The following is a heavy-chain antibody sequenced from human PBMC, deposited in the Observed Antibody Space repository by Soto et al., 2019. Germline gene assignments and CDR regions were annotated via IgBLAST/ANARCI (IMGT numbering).Heavy chain of an antibody. V-gene: IGHV1-69*13. CDR3: ARHHLVASDAFDI. Sequence: SVTVSCKASGGTFSIYAISWVRQAPGQGLEWMGGIIPIFGTANYAQKFQGRVTITADESTSTAYMELSSLRSEDTAVYYCARHHLVASDAFDIWGQGTMVTVSS. CDR1: GGTFSIYA. CDR2: IIPIFGTA. D-gene: IGHD5-12*01. J-gene: IGHJ3*02.